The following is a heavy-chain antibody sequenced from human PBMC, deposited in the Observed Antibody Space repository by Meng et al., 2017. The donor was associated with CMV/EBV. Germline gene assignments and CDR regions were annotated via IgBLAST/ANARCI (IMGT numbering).Heavy chain of an antibody. Sequence: GGSLRLSYAASGFTFDDYAMHWVRQAPGKGLEWVSGISWNSGSIGYADSVKGRFTISRDNAKNSLYLQMNSLRAEDTALYYCAKVHDILTGYYDYWGQGTLVTVSS. V-gene: IGHV3-9*01. J-gene: IGHJ4*02. CDR3: AKVHDILTGYYDY. CDR1: GFTFDDYA. CDR2: ISWNSGSI. D-gene: IGHD3-9*01.